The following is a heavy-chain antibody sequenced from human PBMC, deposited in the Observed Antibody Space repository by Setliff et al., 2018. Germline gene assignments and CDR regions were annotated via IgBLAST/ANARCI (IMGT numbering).Heavy chain of an antibody. J-gene: IGHJ4*02. D-gene: IGHD2-15*01. CDR3: ATTTLGRYCFGGNCYFGY. CDR1: GGSISSGNYY. V-gene: IGHV4-39*01. CDR2: IYYSGST. Sequence: PSETLSLTCRVSGGSISSGNYYWGLIRQPPGKGLEWVATIYYSGSTYSNPSLKSRLIISVDAPDNQFSVKLSSVTAADTAVYYCATTTLGRYCFGGNCYFGYWGQGTLVTVSS.